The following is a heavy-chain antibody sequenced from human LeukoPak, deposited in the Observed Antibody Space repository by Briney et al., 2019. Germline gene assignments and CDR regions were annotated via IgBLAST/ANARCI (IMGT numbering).Heavy chain of an antibody. CDR2: MNPNSGNT. Sequence: ASVKVSCKASGGTFSSYAISWVRQATGQGLEWMGWMNPNSGNTGYAQKFQGRVTITRNTSISTAYMELSSLRSEDTAVYYCARLRIYCSGGSCYNNWFDPWGQGTLVTVSS. V-gene: IGHV1-8*03. CDR1: GGTFSSYA. J-gene: IGHJ5*02. D-gene: IGHD2-15*01. CDR3: ARLRIYCSGGSCYNNWFDP.